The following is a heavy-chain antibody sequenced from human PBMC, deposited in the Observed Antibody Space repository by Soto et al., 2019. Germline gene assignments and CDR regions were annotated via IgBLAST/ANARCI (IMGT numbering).Heavy chain of an antibody. D-gene: IGHD6-19*01. CDR3: ARDIPVVGHDY. Sequence: SVMVPGKAFGNTFTGYCVHLVRQAPGQGLEWMGIINPSGGSTSYAQKFQGRVTMTRDTSTSTVYMELSSLRSEDTAVYYCARDIPVVGHDYWGQGTLVTVPS. J-gene: IGHJ4*02. CDR2: INPSGGST. V-gene: IGHV1-46*01. CDR1: GNTFTGYC.